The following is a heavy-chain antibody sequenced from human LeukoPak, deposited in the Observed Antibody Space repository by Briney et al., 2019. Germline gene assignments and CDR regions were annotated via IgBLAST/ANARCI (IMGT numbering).Heavy chain of an antibody. CDR1: GFTFSGYA. CDR2: LSGSGGNT. V-gene: IGHV3-23*01. Sequence: PSGGSLRLSCAASGFTFSGYAMSWVRQAPGKGLEWVSTLSGSGGNTYYADSVKGRVTISRDNSKNTLYLQMNSLRAEDTAVYHCAKGSYYYDSADYFDYWGQGTLVTVSS. J-gene: IGHJ4*02. CDR3: AKGSYYYDSADYFDY. D-gene: IGHD3-22*01.